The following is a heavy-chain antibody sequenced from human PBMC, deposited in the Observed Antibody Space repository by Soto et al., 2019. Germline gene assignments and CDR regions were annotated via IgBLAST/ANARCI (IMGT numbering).Heavy chain of an antibody. J-gene: IGHJ6*02. CDR3: ARRTPYDFPASGFYGMDV. CDR2: IWYDGSNK. CDR1: GFTFSSYG. V-gene: IGHV3-33*01. D-gene: IGHD3-3*01. Sequence: QVQLVESGGGVVQPGRSLRLSCAASGFTFSSYGMHWVRQAPGKGLEWVAVIWYDGSNKYYADSVKGRFTISRDNSKNTLYLQMNSLGAEDTAVYYCARRTPYDFPASGFYGMDVWGQGTTVTVSS.